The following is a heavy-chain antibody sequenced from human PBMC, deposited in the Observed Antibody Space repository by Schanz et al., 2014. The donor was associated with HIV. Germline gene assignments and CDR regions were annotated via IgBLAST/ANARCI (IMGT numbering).Heavy chain of an antibody. CDR2: VSAYTGDT. J-gene: IGHJ4*02. CDR1: GYNFASHG. CDR3: ARDSPYSYGLGPFDF. V-gene: IGHV1-18*01. Sequence: QVQLLQSGTEVKKPGASVRVSCKASGYNFASHGYSWVRQAPGQGLEWMGWVSAYTGDTKYAEKFEGRVSMTTDRSTTAYMSLGRLTSDDTAVYYCARDSPYSYGLGPFDFWAQGTLVTVSS. D-gene: IGHD5-18*01.